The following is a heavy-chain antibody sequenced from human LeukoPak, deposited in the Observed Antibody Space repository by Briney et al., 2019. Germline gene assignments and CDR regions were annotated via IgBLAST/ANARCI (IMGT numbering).Heavy chain of an antibody. J-gene: IGHJ4*02. Sequence: GGSLRLSCAASAFTFSNYAVIWVRQAPGKGLEWVSSISGSGGSTYYADSVKGRFTISRDNSKNTLYLQMNSLRADDTAVYYCEKGVASSGTPVDYWGQGTLVTVSS. V-gene: IGHV3-23*01. D-gene: IGHD3-10*01. CDR1: AFTFSNYA. CDR2: ISGSGGST. CDR3: EKGVASSGTPVDY.